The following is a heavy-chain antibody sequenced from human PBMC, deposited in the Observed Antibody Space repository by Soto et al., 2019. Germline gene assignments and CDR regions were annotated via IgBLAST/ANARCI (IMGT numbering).Heavy chain of an antibody. V-gene: IGHV1-69*02. J-gene: IGHJ4*02. D-gene: IGHD6-13*01. CDR2: IIPILGIA. Sequence: QVQLVQSGAEVKKPGSSVKVSCKASGGTFSSYTISWVRQAPGQGLEWMGRIIPILGIANYAQKFQGRVTITADKSTSTAYMELSSLRSEDTAVYYCARGREDGYSSSWYGLDCWGQGTLVTVSS. CDR1: GGTFSSYT. CDR3: ARGREDGYSSSWYGLDC.